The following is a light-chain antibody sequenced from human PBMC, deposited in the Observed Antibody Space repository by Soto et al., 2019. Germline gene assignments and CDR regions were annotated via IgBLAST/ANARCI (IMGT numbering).Light chain of an antibody. CDR2: EVS. CDR1: SSDVGGYNY. V-gene: IGLV2-14*01. Sequence: QSVLTQPASVSGSPGQSITISCTGSSSDVGGYNYVSWYQQHPGKAPKLMIYEVSNRPSGVSNRFSGSKSGNTASLTISGLQAEDEADYYCMSYASSSTLCVFGTGTKVTVL. CDR3: MSYASSSTLCV. J-gene: IGLJ1*01.